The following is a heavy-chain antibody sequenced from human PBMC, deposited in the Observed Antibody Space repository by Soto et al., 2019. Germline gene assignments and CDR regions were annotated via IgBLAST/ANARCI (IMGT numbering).Heavy chain of an antibody. V-gene: IGHV4-59*01. CDR2: IYYSGST. J-gene: IGHJ4*02. D-gene: IGHD6-19*01. Sequence: SETLSLTCTVSGGSISSYYWSWIRQPPGKGLEWIGYIYYSGSTNYNPSLKSRVTISVDTSKNQFSLKLSSVTAADTAVYYCGGARRIAVSGRPPNFFDYWGQGTLVTVSS. CDR1: GGSISSYY. CDR3: GGARRIAVSGRPPNFFDY.